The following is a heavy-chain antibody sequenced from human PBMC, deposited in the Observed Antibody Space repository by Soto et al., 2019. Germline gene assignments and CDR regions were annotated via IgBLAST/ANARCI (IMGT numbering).Heavy chain of an antibody. CDR2: ISSSSSTI. Sequence: PGGSLRLSCAASGFTFSSYSMNWVRQAPGKGLEWVSYISSSSSTIYYADSVKGRFTISRDNAKNSLYLQMNSLRGEDTAVYYCARGPYYYDSSGYWGYWGQGTLVTVSS. J-gene: IGHJ4*02. D-gene: IGHD3-22*01. CDR1: GFTFSSYS. CDR3: ARGPYYYDSSGYWGY. V-gene: IGHV3-48*01.